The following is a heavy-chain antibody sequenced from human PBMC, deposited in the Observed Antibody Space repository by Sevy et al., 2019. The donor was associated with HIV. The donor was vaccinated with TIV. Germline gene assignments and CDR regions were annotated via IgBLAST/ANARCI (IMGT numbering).Heavy chain of an antibody. D-gene: IGHD1-1*01. CDR2: ISGSGGST. V-gene: IGHV3-23*01. J-gene: IGHJ6*02. CDR3: AKVRISTNYYYYGMDV. CDR1: GFTFSSYA. Sequence: GGSLRLCCAASGFTFSSYAMSWVRQAPGKGLEWVSAISGSGGSTYYADSVKGRFTISRDNSKNTLYLQMNSLRAEDTAVYYCAKVRISTNYYYYGMDVWGQGTTVTVSS.